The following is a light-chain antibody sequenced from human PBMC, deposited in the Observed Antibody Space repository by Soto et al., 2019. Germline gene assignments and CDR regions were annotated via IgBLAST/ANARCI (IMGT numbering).Light chain of an antibody. Sequence: DIQMTQSAPTLSASVGDRVTITCRASQSISSWLAWYQQKPGKAPKLLIYKASTLKSGVPSRFSGSGSGTEFTLTISSLQPDDFATYYCQHYNSYSEAFGQGTKVELK. CDR2: KAS. CDR3: QHYNSYSEA. V-gene: IGKV1-5*03. J-gene: IGKJ1*01. CDR1: QSISSW.